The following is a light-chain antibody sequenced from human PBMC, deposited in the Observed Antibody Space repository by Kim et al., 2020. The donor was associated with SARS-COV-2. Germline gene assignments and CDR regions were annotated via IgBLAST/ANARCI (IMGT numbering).Light chain of an antibody. CDR2: DVT. CDR3: SSCTTSSTVV. Sequence: GQSITISCTGTSSDVGGYNYVSWYQQHPGKAPKLMIYDVTKRPSGVSNRFSGSKSGNTASLTISGLQAEDEADYYCSSCTTSSTVVFGGGTKVTVL. J-gene: IGLJ2*01. CDR1: SSDVGGYNY. V-gene: IGLV2-14*04.